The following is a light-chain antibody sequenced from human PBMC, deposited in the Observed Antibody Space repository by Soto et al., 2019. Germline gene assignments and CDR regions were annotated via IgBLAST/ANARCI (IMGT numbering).Light chain of an antibody. V-gene: IGKV3-20*01. Sequence: EVVMTQSPGTLSVSPGERATLSCRASQSVSSSYLAWYRQKPGQAPRLLIYGASSRATGIPDRFSGSGSGTDFTLTISRLEPEDFAVYYCQQYGSSPLITFGQGTRLEI. CDR1: QSVSSSY. CDR2: GAS. J-gene: IGKJ5*01. CDR3: QQYGSSPLIT.